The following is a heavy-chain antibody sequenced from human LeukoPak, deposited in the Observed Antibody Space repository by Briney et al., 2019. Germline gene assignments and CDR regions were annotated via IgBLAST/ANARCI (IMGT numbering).Heavy chain of an antibody. CDR3: ARGLCSSTSCYQGPFDF. D-gene: IGHD2-2*01. J-gene: IGHJ4*02. CDR2: IKNKSNGETT. Sequence: GGSLRLSCAASGFIFSSAWMTWVRQAPGKGLEWVGHIKNKSNGETTDYAAPVKGRFIISRDDSKNTLYLQMNSLRTEDTAVYYCARGLCSSTSCYQGPFDFWGQETLVTVSS. V-gene: IGHV3-15*01. CDR1: GFIFSSAW.